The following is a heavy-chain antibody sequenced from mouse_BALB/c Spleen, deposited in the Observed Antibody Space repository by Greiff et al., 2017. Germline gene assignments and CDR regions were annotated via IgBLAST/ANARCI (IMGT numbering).Heavy chain of an antibody. CDR2: INPSNGRT. CDR3: ERYYGNLRAMDY. D-gene: IGHD2-1*01. Sequence: VQLQQSGAELVKPGASVKLSCKASGYTFTSYWMHWVKQRLGQGLEWIGEINPSNGRTNYNEKFKSKATLTVDKSSSTAYMQLSSLTSEDSAVYYCERYYGNLRAMDYWGQGTSVTVSS. V-gene: IGHV1S81*02. J-gene: IGHJ4*01. CDR1: GYTFTSYW.